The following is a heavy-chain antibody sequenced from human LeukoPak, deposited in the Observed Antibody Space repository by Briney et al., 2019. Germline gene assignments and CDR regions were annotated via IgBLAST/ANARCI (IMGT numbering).Heavy chain of an antibody. Sequence: SQTLSLTCALSGDSVSSNSVAWNWIRQSPSRGLEWLGRTFYRSKWYNDYAVSVKSRITINPDTSKNQFSLQLSSVTPGDTAVYYCARGKYSAFDIWGQGTMVTVSS. CDR3: ARGKYSAFDI. CDR1: GDSVSSNSVA. D-gene: IGHD2/OR15-2a*01. J-gene: IGHJ3*02. V-gene: IGHV6-1*01. CDR2: TFYRSKWYN.